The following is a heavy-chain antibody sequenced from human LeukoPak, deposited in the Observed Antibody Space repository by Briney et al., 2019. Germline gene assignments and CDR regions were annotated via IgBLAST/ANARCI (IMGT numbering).Heavy chain of an antibody. CDR2: ISPEGGTT. V-gene: IGHV3-64*01. J-gene: IGHJ4*02. CDR3: AREGVPGSTGY. D-gene: IGHD6-19*01. CDR1: GFIFGSYS. Sequence: PGGSLRLSCAASGFIFGSYSMHWVRQAPGKGLESVSAISPEGGTTYYANSVRGRFTISRDNSKNTLFLQMGSLTTEDLAVYYCAREGVPGSTGYWGQGTLVTVSS.